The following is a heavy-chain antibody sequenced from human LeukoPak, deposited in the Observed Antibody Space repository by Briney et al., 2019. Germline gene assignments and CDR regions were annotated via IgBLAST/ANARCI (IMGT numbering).Heavy chain of an antibody. Sequence: SETLSLTCTVSGGSISSSSYYWGWIRQPPGKGLEWIGSIFYSGSTYYNPSLKSRVTISVDTSKNQFSLKLSSVTAADTAVYYCARGPYCSGGSCYSPWFDPWGQGTLVTVSS. J-gene: IGHJ5*02. CDR1: GGSISSSSYY. D-gene: IGHD2-15*01. CDR2: IFYSGST. V-gene: IGHV4-39*07. CDR3: ARGPYCSGGSCYSPWFDP.